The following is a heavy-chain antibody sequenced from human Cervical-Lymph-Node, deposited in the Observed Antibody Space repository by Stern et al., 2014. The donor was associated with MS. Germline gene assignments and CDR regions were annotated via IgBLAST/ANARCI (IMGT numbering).Heavy chain of an antibody. V-gene: IGHV3-11*01. CDR3: VRASDPLFEY. Sequence: QVQLVESGGGSVKPGGSLRLSCAVSGFTFSDYHMHWIRQAPVKGLEWISYISTTGKTIYYADSVKGRFTISRDNAKNSLYLQMNSLRVEDTAVYYCVRASDPLFEYWGQGTLVTVSS. J-gene: IGHJ4*02. CDR1: GFTFSDYH. D-gene: IGHD2-21*02. CDR2: ISTTGKTI.